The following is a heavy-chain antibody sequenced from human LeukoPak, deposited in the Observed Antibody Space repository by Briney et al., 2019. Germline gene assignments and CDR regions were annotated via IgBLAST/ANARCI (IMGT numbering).Heavy chain of an antibody. CDR2: INPNSGGT. V-gene: IGHV1-2*02. D-gene: IGHD4-17*01. CDR1: GYTLTELS. Sequence: ASVKVSCKVSGYTLTELSMHWVRQAPGQGLEWMGWINPNSGGTNYARRFQGRVTMTRDASVTTVYMELSRLRSDDTAIYYCARDSFYGDSRSLHFDYWGQGTLVTVSS. CDR3: ARDSFYGDSRSLHFDY. J-gene: IGHJ4*02.